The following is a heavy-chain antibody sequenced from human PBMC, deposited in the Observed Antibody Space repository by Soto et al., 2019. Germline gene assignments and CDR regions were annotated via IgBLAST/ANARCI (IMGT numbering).Heavy chain of an antibody. J-gene: IGHJ4*02. V-gene: IGHV3-23*01. Sequence: PGGSLRLSCAAPGITISSYWMSWVRQAPGKGLEWVANINGSGSRKYYADSVKGRFTISRDNAKNTLYLQMNSLSAEDTAVYYCANDLSPSIYSSSSSYWGQGTLVTVSS. CDR1: GITISSYW. D-gene: IGHD6-6*01. CDR3: ANDLSPSIYSSSSSY. CDR2: INGSGSRK.